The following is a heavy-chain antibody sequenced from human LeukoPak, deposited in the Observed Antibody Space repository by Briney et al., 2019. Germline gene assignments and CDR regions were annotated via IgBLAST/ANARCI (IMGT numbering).Heavy chain of an antibody. D-gene: IGHD3-9*01. CDR1: GFTSSSYW. CDR3: ARDYTGYFP. V-gene: IGHV3-7*03. J-gene: IGHJ5*02. Sequence: GGSLRLSCEASGFTSSSYWMSWVRQAPGKGLEWVANIKTDGSEKYYVDSVKGRFTISRDNAKNSLYLQMNSLRAEDTAVYYCARDYTGYFPWGQGTLVIVSS. CDR2: IKTDGSEK.